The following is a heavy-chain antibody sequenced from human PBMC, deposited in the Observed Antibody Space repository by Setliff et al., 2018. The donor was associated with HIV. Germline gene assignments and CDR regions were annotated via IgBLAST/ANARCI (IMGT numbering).Heavy chain of an antibody. J-gene: IGHJ4*02. CDR3: ARGNFWSGYYPIYY. CDR2: IYYSGST. D-gene: IGHD3-3*01. V-gene: IGHV4-59*11. CDR1: GGFISNHY. Sequence: SETLSLTCTISGGFISNHYWNWIRQPPGKGLEWIGSIYYSGSTNYNPSLKSRVTISVDTSKNQFSLKLSSVTAADTAVYYCARGNFWSGYYPIYYWGQGTLVTVSS.